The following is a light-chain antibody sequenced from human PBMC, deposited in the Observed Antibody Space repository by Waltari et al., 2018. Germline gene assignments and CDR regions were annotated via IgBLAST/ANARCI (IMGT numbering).Light chain of an antibody. Sequence: AIQMTQSPSSLSASVGDRVTITCRASQGIRDEVGWFQQKPGKAPKLLICAASILESGVPLRFSGSGSGTDFTLTITSLQPEDFATYYCFQDYNYPRTFGQGTKVE. V-gene: IGKV1-6*01. CDR3: FQDYNYPRT. J-gene: IGKJ1*01. CDR1: QGIRDE. CDR2: AAS.